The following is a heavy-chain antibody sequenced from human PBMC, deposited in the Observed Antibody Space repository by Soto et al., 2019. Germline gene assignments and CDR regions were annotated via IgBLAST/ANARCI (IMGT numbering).Heavy chain of an antibody. CDR2: LSWNSVGI. CDR3: VKDIAAVGTNWFDP. D-gene: IGHD6-13*01. V-gene: IGHV3-9*01. CDR1: GFTFDDYA. Sequence: PGGSLRLSCAASGFTFDDYAMHWVRQAPGKGLEWVSGLSWNSVGIGYADSVKGRFTISRDNAKNSLYLQMNSLRVEDTAFYYCVKDIAAVGTNWFDPWGQGTLVTVSS. J-gene: IGHJ5*02.